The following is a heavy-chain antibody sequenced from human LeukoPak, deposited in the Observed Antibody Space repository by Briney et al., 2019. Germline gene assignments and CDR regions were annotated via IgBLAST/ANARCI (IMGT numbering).Heavy chain of an antibody. D-gene: IGHD3-10*01. Sequence: GGSLRLSCAASGFTFSNYGIHWVRQAPGKGLEWVAVMWYDGTNKYYADAVKGRFTISRDNSKNTLYLQMNSLRAEDTAVYYCARDGVTMVRGSHDYGMDVWGQGTTVTVSS. V-gene: IGHV3-33*01. CDR2: MWYDGTNK. J-gene: IGHJ6*02. CDR1: GFTFSNYG. CDR3: ARDGVTMVRGSHDYGMDV.